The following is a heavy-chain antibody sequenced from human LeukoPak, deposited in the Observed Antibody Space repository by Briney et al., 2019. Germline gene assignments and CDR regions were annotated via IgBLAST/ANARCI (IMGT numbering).Heavy chain of an antibody. V-gene: IGHV3-23*01. CDR3: AKDRIAARPGGTFDY. J-gene: IGHJ4*02. Sequence: GGSLRLSCAASGFTFSSYAMSWVRQAPGKGLEWVSAISGSGGSTHYADSVKGRFTISRDNSKNTLYLQMNSLRAEDTAVYYCAKDRIAARPGGTFDYWGQGTVVTVSS. D-gene: IGHD6-6*01. CDR1: GFTFSSYA. CDR2: ISGSGGST.